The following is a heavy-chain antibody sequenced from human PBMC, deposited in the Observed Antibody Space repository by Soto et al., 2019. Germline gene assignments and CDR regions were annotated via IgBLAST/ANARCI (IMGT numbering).Heavy chain of an antibody. Sequence: GGSLRLSCAASGFTFSSYWMTWVRQAPGKGLEWVANIRQDGSEKYYVDSVKGRFTISRDNAKNSLFLQMNSLRAEDTAVYYCASRPHEVNYYGVFDYWGQGTPVTVSS. CDR3: ASRPHEVNYYGVFDY. V-gene: IGHV3-7*03. J-gene: IGHJ4*02. D-gene: IGHD3-10*01. CDR1: GFTFSSYW. CDR2: IRQDGSEK.